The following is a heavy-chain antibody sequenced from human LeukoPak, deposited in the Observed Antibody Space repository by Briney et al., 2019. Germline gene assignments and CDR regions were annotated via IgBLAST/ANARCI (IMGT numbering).Heavy chain of an antibody. CDR3: ARDIHSVAFDI. J-gene: IGHJ3*02. CDR1: GFTFTAYT. CDR2: ISGSTTDT. Sequence: PGGSLRLSCAASGFTFTAYTINWVRQAPGKGLEWVSYISGSTTDTYYADSVKGRFTISRDKAKRSVYLQTNSLGVEDTAVYYCARDIHSVAFDIWGQGTMVTVSS. V-gene: IGHV3-21*01.